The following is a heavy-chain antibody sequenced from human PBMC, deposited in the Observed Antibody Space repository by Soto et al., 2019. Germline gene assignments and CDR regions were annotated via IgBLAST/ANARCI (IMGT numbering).Heavy chain of an antibody. CDR3: ARGVNYGDYYYYYYMDV. D-gene: IGHD4-17*01. J-gene: IGHJ6*03. CDR2: MNPNSGNT. V-gene: IGHV1-8*01. CDR1: GYTFTSYD. Sequence: QVQLVQSGAEVKKPGASVKVSCKASGYTFTSYDINCVRQATGQGLEWMGWMNPNSGNTGYAQKFQGRVTMTRNTSISTAYMELSSLRSEDTAVYYCARGVNYGDYYYYYYMDVWGKGTTVTVSS.